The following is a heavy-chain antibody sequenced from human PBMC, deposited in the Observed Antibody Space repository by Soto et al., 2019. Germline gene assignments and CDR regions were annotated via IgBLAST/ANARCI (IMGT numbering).Heavy chain of an antibody. CDR2: VNWNGGST. D-gene: IGHD6-25*01. Sequence: GGALRLSCAASGFTFDDYGMSWARQAPGKGLEWVSGVNWNGGSTGYADSVKGRFTISRDNAKNSLYLQMNSLRAEDTAVYYCASEGSGWEFDYWGQGALVTLSS. V-gene: IGHV3-20*04. CDR1: GFTFDDYG. CDR3: ASEGSGWEFDY. J-gene: IGHJ4*02.